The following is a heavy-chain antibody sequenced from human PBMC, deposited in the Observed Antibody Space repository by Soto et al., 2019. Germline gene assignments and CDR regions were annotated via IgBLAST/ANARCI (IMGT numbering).Heavy chain of an antibody. J-gene: IGHJ5*01. CDR2: ISSGSSYI. Sequence: GGSLRLSCAASGFTFSTYTMNWVRQAPGKGLEWVSSISSGSSYIYYAGSVKGRFTISRDNAKNSLFLQMNSLRADDTAVYYCARDILSGGAYPDSWGQGTKVTVSS. CDR3: ARDILSGGAYPDS. D-gene: IGHD3-10*01. CDR1: GFTFSTYT. V-gene: IGHV3-21*01.